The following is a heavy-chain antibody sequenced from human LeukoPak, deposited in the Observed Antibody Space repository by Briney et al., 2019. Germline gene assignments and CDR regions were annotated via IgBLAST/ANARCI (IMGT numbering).Heavy chain of an antibody. Sequence: GGSLRLSCAASGFTFSGYSMNWGRQAPGKGLEWVSYISRSSSTIYYADSVKGRFTISRDNAKNSLYLQMNSLRAEDTAVYYCARDGGYYDFWSGLNPSGYYYYMYVWGKGTTVTVSS. J-gene: IGHJ6*03. CDR1: GFTFSGYS. V-gene: IGHV3-48*01. CDR3: ARDGGYYDFWSGLNPSGYYYYMYV. CDR2: ISRSSSTI. D-gene: IGHD3-3*01.